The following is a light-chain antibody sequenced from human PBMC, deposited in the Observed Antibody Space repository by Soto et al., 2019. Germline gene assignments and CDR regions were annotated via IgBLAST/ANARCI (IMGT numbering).Light chain of an antibody. CDR1: SSDVGGYNY. Sequence: QSVLTQPASVSGSPGQSITISCTGTSSDVGGYNYVSWYQQHPGKAPKLMIYDVSNRPSGVSNRFSGSKSGNTASLTISGLQAEDEADYYCRSYTSSSTHVFGTGTKVTDL. J-gene: IGLJ1*01. CDR2: DVS. V-gene: IGLV2-14*01. CDR3: RSYTSSSTHV.